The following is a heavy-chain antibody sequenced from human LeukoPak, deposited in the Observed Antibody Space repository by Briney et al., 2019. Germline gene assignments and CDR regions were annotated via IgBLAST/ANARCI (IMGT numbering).Heavy chain of an antibody. CDR2: ISGSGGST. J-gene: IGHJ1*01. V-gene: IGHV3-23*01. D-gene: IGHD6-13*01. CDR3: AKIYSSSWSEYFQH. Sequence: GGSLRLSCAASGFTFSSYAMSWVRQAPGKGLEWVSAISGSGGSTYYADSVKGRFTISRDNSKNTLYLQMNSLGAEDTAVYYCAKIYSSSWSEYFQHWGQGTLVTVSS. CDR1: GFTFSSYA.